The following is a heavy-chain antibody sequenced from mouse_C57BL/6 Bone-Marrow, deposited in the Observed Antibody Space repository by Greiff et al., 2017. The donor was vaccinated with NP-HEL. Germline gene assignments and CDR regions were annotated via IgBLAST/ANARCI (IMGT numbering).Heavy chain of an antibody. Sequence: EVQLVESGGGLVKPGGSLKLSCAASGFTFSSYAMSWVRQTPEKRLEWVATISDGGSYTYYPDNVKGRFTISRDNAKNNLYLQMSHLKSEDTAMYYCARYGSRDYAMDYWGQGTSVTVSS. CDR2: ISDGGSYT. CDR3: ARYGSRDYAMDY. V-gene: IGHV5-4*01. CDR1: GFTFSSYA. D-gene: IGHD1-1*01. J-gene: IGHJ4*01.